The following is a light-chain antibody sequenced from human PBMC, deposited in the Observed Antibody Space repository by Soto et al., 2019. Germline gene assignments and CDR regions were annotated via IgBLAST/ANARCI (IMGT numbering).Light chain of an antibody. CDR2: DVS. CDR1: SNDVGGYNY. CDR3: SSYTSDTTLDVV. J-gene: IGLJ2*01. V-gene: IGLV2-14*03. Sequence: QSALTQPASVSGSPGQSIAISCTGTSNDVGGYNYVSWYQQHPGKAPKLIVYDVSSRPSGVFDRFSGSKSGNTASLTISGLQAEDEADYYCSSYTSDTTLDVVFGGGTKLTVL.